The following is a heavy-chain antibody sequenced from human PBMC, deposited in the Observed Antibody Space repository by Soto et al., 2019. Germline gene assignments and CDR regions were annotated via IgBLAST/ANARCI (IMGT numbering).Heavy chain of an antibody. V-gene: IGHV3-30*03. Sequence: QVQLVESGGGVVQPGRSLRLSCAASGFTFSSYGMHWVRQAPGKGLEWVAVISYDGSNKYYADSVKGRFTISRDNSKNTRYLQMNSLRAEDTAVYYCAAPSSEYQLPTPPDYWGQGTLVTVSS. CDR3: AAPSSEYQLPTPPDY. J-gene: IGHJ4*02. CDR1: GFTFSSYG. D-gene: IGHD2-2*01. CDR2: ISYDGSNK.